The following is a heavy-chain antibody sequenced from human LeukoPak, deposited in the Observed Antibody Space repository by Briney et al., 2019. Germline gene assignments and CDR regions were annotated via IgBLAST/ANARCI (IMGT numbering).Heavy chain of an antibody. D-gene: IGHD5-24*01. J-gene: IGHJ4*02. CDR1: GDTISGYY. CDR3: ARRRDGYNYFDY. Sequence: PSETLSLTCTVSGDTISGYYWSWIRQPPGRGLEWIGYIYYSGSTNYNPSLKSRVTISVDTSKNQFSLKLSSVTAADTAVYYCARRRDGYNYFDYWGQGTLVTVSS. CDR2: IYYSGST. V-gene: IGHV4-59*08.